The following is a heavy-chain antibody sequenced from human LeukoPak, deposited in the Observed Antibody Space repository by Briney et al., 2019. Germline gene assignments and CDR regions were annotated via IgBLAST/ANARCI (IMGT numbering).Heavy chain of an antibody. Sequence: PSETLSLTCTVSGGSISSSSYYWGWIRQPPGKGLEWIGSIYYSGSTYYNPSLKSRVTISVDTSKNQFSLKLSSVTAADTAVYYCACHHYSGSYSPYWGQGTLVTVSS. CDR2: IYYSGST. V-gene: IGHV4-39*01. CDR1: GGSISSSSYY. D-gene: IGHD1-26*01. J-gene: IGHJ4*02. CDR3: ACHHYSGSYSPY.